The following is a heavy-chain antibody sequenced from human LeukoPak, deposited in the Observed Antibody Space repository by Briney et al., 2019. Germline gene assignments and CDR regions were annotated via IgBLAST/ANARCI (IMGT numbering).Heavy chain of an antibody. Sequence: GASVKVSCKTSGYTFVMYGVSWVRQAPGQGPEWMGWIRAYNGNTDYAQNLQGRVTMTTDTSTSTAYMELRSLRSDDTAVYYCAREAPKQWRGHNAINTFDIWGQGTMVTVSS. V-gene: IGHV1-18*01. CDR2: IRAYNGNT. CDR1: GYTFVMYG. J-gene: IGHJ3*02. CDR3: AREAPKQWRGHNAINTFDI. D-gene: IGHD6-19*01.